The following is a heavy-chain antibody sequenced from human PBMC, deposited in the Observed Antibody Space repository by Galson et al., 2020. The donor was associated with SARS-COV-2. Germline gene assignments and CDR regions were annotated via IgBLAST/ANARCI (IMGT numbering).Heavy chain of an antibody. CDR2: ISSSGSTI. CDR1: GFTFSDYY. J-gene: IGHJ4*02. V-gene: IGHV3-11*04. CDR3: ARQGATYYDSSGYLYTGFDY. D-gene: IGHD3-22*01. Sequence: SCAASGFTFSDYYMSWIRQAPGKGLEWVSYISSSGSTIYYADSVKGRFTISRDNAKNSLYLQMNSLRADDTAVYYCARQGATYYDSSGYLYTGFDYWGQGTLVTVSS.